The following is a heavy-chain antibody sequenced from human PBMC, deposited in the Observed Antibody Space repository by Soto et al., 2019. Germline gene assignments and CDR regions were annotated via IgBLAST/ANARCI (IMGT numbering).Heavy chain of an antibody. CDR1: GYTFTGYY. Sequence: ASVKVSCKASGYTFTGYYMHWVRQAPGQGPEWMGWINPNSGGTNYAQKFQGRVTMTRDTSISTAYMELSRLRSDDTAVYYCARDDSSCYSYLDYWGRGTLDIGSA. D-gene: IGHD3-22*01. CDR3: ARDDSSCYSYLDY. V-gene: IGHV1-2*02. CDR2: INPNSGGT. J-gene: IGHJ4*01.